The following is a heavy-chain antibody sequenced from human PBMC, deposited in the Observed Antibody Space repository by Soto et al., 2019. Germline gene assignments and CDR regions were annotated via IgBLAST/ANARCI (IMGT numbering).Heavy chain of an antibody. Sequence: ASVKVSCKASGYTCTISGMSWVLQAPLQGLDWMGWISAHTGSSEYAQRFQGRVTMTTDRSTSTAYMELRSLRSDDTAVYYCARAFFYQGSDSRGYSFDAFDFWGPGTLVTVSS. D-gene: IGHD3-22*01. CDR2: ISAHTGSS. V-gene: IGHV1-18*01. CDR1: GYTCTISG. J-gene: IGHJ3*01. CDR3: ARAFFYQGSDSRGYSFDAFDF.